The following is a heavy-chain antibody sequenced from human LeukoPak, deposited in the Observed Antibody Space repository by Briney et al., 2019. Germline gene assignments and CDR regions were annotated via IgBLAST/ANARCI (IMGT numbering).Heavy chain of an antibody. D-gene: IGHD3-22*01. V-gene: IGHV3-21*01. J-gene: IGHJ3*02. CDR1: GFTFSSYS. CDR3: ARAYYYDSSGYPPLDAFDI. CDR2: ISSSSSYI. Sequence: GGSLRLSCAASGFTFSSYSMSWVRQAPGKGLEWVSSISSSSSYIYYADSVKGRFTISRDNAKNSLYLQMNGLRAEDTAVYYCARAYYYDSSGYPPLDAFDIWGQGTMVTVSS.